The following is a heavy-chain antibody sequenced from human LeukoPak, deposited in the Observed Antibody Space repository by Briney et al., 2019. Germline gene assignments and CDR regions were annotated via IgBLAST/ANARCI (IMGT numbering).Heavy chain of an antibody. CDR1: GFTFSSYG. CDR3: AREDIVSRTLDY. Sequence: PGGSLRLSCAASGFTFSSYGMHWVRQAPGKGLEWVAVIWYDGSNKHYADSVKGRFTISRDNSKNTLYLQMNSLRAEDTAVYYCAREDIVSRTLDYWGQGTLVTVSS. CDR2: IWYDGSNK. J-gene: IGHJ4*02. V-gene: IGHV3-33*01. D-gene: IGHD1-7*01.